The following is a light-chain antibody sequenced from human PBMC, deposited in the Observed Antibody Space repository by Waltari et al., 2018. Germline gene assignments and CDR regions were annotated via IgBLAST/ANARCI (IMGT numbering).Light chain of an antibody. Sequence: VLTQSPATLSLSPGERATLSCRASQSVRGYIAWYQQKPGQAPRLLIYDASHRATGVPARFSGSGSGTDFTLTISSLEPEDFAVYYCHHLTNWPAFTFGPGTKVDVK. V-gene: IGKV3-11*01. CDR3: HHLTNWPAFT. CDR2: DAS. CDR1: QSVRGY. J-gene: IGKJ3*01.